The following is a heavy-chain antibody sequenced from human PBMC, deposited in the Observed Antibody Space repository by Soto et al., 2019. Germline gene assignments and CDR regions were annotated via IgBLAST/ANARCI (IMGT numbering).Heavy chain of an antibody. J-gene: IGHJ4*02. Sequence: SLRLSCAASGIIFSSSGMHWVRQAPGKGLEWVALISSDGNVEYYADSVKGRFTISRDDPKNTLYLQMNSLRVEDTAVYFCAKDKGRRYFDYWGQGTLVTVSS. CDR1: GIIFSSSG. V-gene: IGHV3-30*18. CDR3: AKDKGRRYFDY. CDR2: ISSDGNVE. D-gene: IGHD1-26*01.